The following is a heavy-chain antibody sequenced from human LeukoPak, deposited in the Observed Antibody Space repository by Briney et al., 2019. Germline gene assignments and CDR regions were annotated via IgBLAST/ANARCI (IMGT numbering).Heavy chain of an antibody. CDR3: ARAGPLTMVRGVTFVY. CDR2: INPNSGST. Sequence: ASVKVSCKASGYTFTGYYMHWVRQAPGQGLEWMGWINPNSGSTNYAQKFQGRVTMTRDTSISTAYMELSRLRSDDTAVYYCARAGPLTMVRGVTFVYWGQGTLVTVSS. CDR1: GYTFTGYY. V-gene: IGHV1-2*02. D-gene: IGHD3-10*01. J-gene: IGHJ4*02.